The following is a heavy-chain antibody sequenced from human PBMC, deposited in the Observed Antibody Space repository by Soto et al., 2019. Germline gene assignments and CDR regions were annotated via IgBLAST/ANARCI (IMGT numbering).Heavy chain of an antibody. D-gene: IGHD1-1*01. CDR1: GFTVSSNY. Sequence: EVQVVETGGGLSQPGGSLRLSCAVSGFTVSSNYMSWVRQPPGKGPEWVSDIYSGGSTYYADSVKGRFTISRDNSKNTLYLQMNSLRAEDTAVYYCARERDGNNPNWFALWGQGTLVTVSS. V-gene: IGHV3-53*02. CDR2: IYSGGST. J-gene: IGHJ5*02. CDR3: ARERDGNNPNWFAL.